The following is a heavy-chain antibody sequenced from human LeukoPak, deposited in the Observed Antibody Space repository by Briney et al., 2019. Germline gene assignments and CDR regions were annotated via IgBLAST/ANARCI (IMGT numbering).Heavy chain of an antibody. CDR1: GFTFSSYA. Sequence: PGGSLRLSCAASGFTFSSYAMHWVRQAPGKGLEWVANIKEDGSEKRDVDSVKGRFTISRDNAKNSLYLQMNSLRVEDTAVYYCVRDKLVGPSRLDHWGQGTLVTVSS. CDR3: VRDKLVGPSRLDH. V-gene: IGHV3-7*01. CDR2: IKEDGSEK. D-gene: IGHD1-26*01. J-gene: IGHJ4*02.